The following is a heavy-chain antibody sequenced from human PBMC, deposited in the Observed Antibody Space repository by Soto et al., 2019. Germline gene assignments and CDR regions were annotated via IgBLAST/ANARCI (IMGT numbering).Heavy chain of an antibody. Sequence: PGGSLRLSCVASGFTFDDYAMHWARQAPGKGLEWVSGINWNSKTIGYADSVKGRFTISRDNAKNSLYLQMNSLRAEDTAFYYCAKDISDYYDSSGRTYLDYWGQGTLVTVSS. J-gene: IGHJ4*02. CDR3: AKDISDYYDSSGRTYLDY. CDR1: GFTFDDYA. V-gene: IGHV3-9*01. CDR2: INWNSKTI. D-gene: IGHD3-22*01.